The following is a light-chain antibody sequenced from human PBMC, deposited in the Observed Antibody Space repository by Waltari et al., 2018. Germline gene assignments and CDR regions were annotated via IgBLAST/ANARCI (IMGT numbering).Light chain of an antibody. CDR1: SSHIGAAYD. J-gene: IGLJ3*02. Sequence: QSVLTQPPSVSGAPGHRVTISCTGSSSHIGAAYDVHWYQQLPGAAPKPLIYISFNRPSGVPDRFSGSKSGMSASLAITGLQAEDEADYYCQSYDNRLYGTRVFGGGTKLTVL. V-gene: IGLV1-40*01. CDR2: ISF. CDR3: QSYDNRLYGTRV.